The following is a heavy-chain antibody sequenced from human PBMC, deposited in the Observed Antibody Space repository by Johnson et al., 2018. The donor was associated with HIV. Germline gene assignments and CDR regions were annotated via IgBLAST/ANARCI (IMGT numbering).Heavy chain of an antibody. D-gene: IGHD3-16*01. CDR2: IATRAEAI. CDR3: ARDLWEANVFPGAFDI. J-gene: IGHJ3*02. Sequence: VQLVESGGALVQPGGSLTLSCAGSGFAFGNYEMNWVRQAPGKGLEWVSYIATRAEAIHYADSVKGRFTISRDNSQNSLYLQRNGLRAEDTAIYYCARDLWEANVFPGAFDIWGPGTMVTVSS. V-gene: IGHV3-48*03. CDR1: GFAFGNYE.